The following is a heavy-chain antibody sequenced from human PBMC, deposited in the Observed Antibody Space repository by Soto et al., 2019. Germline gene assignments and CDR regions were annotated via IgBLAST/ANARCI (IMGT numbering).Heavy chain of an antibody. CDR1: GGTFSSYA. V-gene: IGHV1-69*01. D-gene: IGHD1-1*01. Sequence: QVQLVQSGAEVKKPGSSVKVSCKASGGTFSSYAISGVRQAPGQGLDWMGGIIPIFGTPNYVQKFQGRVTITADESTSTAYMALSSLRSADSDVDYCERDSPLSSGTILSWGQGTLVTVSS. J-gene: IGHJ4*02. CDR3: ERDSPLSSGTILS. CDR2: IIPIFGTP.